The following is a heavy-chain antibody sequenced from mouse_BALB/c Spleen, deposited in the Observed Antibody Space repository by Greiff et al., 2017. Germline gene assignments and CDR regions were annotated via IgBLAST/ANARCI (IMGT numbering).Heavy chain of an antibody. CDR3: ARLRYDDAMDY. D-gene: IGHD2-14*01. CDR2: INPSTGYT. CDR1: GYTFTSYW. J-gene: IGHJ4*01. Sequence: VQLQESGAELAKPGASVKMSCKASGYTFTSYWMHWVKQRPGQGLEWIGYINPSTGYTEYNQKFKDKATLTADKSSSTAYMQLSSLTSEDSAVYYCARLRYDDAMDYWGQGTSVTVSS. V-gene: IGHV1-7*01.